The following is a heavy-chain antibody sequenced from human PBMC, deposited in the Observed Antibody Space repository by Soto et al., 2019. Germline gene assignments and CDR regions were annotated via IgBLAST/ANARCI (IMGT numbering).Heavy chain of an antibody. CDR2: ISSSSSYI. V-gene: IGHV3-21*01. CDR1: GFTFSSYS. Sequence: EVQLVESGGGLVKPGGSLRLSCAASGFTFSSYSMNWVRQAPGKGLEWVSSISSSSSYIYYADSVKGRFTISRDNAKNSLYLQMNSLRAEDTAVYYCARDDDFWCGANYGMDVWGQGTTVTVSS. CDR3: ARDDDFWCGANYGMDV. J-gene: IGHJ6*02. D-gene: IGHD3-3*01.